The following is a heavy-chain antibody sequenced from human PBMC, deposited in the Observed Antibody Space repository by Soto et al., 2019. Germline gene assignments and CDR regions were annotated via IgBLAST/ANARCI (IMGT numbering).Heavy chain of an antibody. CDR3: GRGVRVSNWSRGWFDP. D-gene: IGHD3-10*01. Sequence: PSETLSLTSTTPGGSISISICWGWVRQSPGKGLEWIGEIYHTGTTNYNPSLTNRVTLSVDTSNNHFSLNLSSVTAADTAIYYCGRGVRVSNWSRGWFDPWGQGTLVTVSS. J-gene: IGHJ5*02. CDR1: GGSISISIC. V-gene: IGHV4-4*02. CDR2: IYHTGTT.